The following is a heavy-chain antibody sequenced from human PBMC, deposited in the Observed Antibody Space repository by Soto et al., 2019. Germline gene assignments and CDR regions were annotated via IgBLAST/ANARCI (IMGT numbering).Heavy chain of an antibody. CDR3: FSGYCPGGSCYSEPGWFHP. D-gene: IGHD2-15*01. Sequence: EVQLVESGGGLVQPGGSLRLSCVASGFTFSDHYMDWVRQAPGKGLEWVGRARDKANSSPTEYAASVKGRFTISRDDSTKSRYLQMNSLKTEDTAMYYCFSGYCPGGSCYSEPGWFHPWGQGTLVTVSS. J-gene: IGHJ5*02. CDR1: GFTFSDHY. CDR2: ARDKANSSPT. V-gene: IGHV3-72*01.